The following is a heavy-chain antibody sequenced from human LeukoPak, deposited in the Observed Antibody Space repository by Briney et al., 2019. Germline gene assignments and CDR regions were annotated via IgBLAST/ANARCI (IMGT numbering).Heavy chain of an antibody. CDR1: GFTLSSYS. J-gene: IGHJ4*02. CDR2: ISSSSSTI. Sequence: GGSLRLSCAASGFTLSSYSMNWVRQAPGKGLEWVSYISSSSSTIYYADSVKGRFTISRDNAKNSLYLQMNGLRAEDTAVYYCARGVVATPDYWGPGTLVTVSS. CDR3: ARGVVATPDY. V-gene: IGHV3-48*01. D-gene: IGHD2-15*01.